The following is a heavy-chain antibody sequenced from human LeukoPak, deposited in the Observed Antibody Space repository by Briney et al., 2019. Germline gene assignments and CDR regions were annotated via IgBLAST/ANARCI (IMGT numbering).Heavy chain of an antibody. CDR2: VYYSGSI. Sequence: PSETLSLTCTVSGGSISSSSFYWGWIRQTPGKGLEWIGSVYYSGSIYYNPSLESRVTLSADTSKNRFSLRLSSVTAADTAVYYCVRQLPYDSTWGSYHYYFDYWGQGTLVTVSS. CDR1: GGSISSSSFY. V-gene: IGHV4-39*01. CDR3: VRQLPYDSTWGSYHYYFDY. J-gene: IGHJ4*02. D-gene: IGHD3-16*01.